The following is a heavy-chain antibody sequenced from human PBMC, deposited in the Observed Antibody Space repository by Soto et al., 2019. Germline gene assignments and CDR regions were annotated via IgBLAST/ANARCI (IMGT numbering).Heavy chain of an antibody. CDR2: ISYDGSNK. J-gene: IGHJ1*01. CDR3: AKDWPLSGQWLATQFQH. D-gene: IGHD6-19*01. CDR1: GFTFSSYG. Sequence: GGSLRLSCAASGFTFSSYGMHWVRQAPGKGLEWVAVISYDGSNKYYADSVKGRFTISRDNSKNTLYLQMNSLRAEDTAVYYCAKDWPLSGQWLATQFQHWGQGTLVTVSS. V-gene: IGHV3-30*18.